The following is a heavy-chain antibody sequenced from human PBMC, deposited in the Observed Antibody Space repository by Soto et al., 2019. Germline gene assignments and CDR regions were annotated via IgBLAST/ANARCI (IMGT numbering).Heavy chain of an antibody. CDR3: ARGSTSLYGMDV. J-gene: IGHJ6*02. D-gene: IGHD2-2*01. CDR2: IIPILGIA. V-gene: IGHV1-69*02. CDR1: GGTFSSYT. Sequence: QVQLVQSGAEVKKPGSSVKVSCKASGGTFSSYTISWVRQAPGQGLEWMGRIIPILGIANYAQKFQGRVTITADKSTSTAYMELSSLRSEDTAVYYCARGSTSLYGMDVWGQGTTVTVS.